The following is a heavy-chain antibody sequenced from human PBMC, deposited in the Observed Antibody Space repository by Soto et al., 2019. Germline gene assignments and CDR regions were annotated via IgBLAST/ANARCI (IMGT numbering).Heavy chain of an antibody. CDR2: INGDGSGT. J-gene: IGHJ5*02. V-gene: IGHV3-74*01. CDR1: GLTFTDYW. Sequence: EVQLVQSGGGLVQPGGSLRLSCAASGLTFTDYWMHWVRQAPGKGLVCVSRINGDGSGTDYADSVKGRFTISRDNARNTLYLQRNNLRAEDTAVYYCVRGSIPTSSSAAGYTYFDPWGQGPRVSVSS. D-gene: IGHD6-6*01. CDR3: VRGSIPTSSSAAGYTYFDP.